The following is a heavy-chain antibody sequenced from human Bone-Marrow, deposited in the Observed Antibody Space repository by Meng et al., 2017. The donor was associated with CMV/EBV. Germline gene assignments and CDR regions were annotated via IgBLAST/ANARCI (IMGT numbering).Heavy chain of an antibody. CDR3: TTELMSTVTTGY. V-gene: IGHV3-15*01. CDR2: IKSKTDGGTT. CDR1: GFTFSNAW. Sequence: GGSLRLSCAASGFTFSNAWMSWVRQAPGKGLEWVGRIKSKTDGGTTDYAAPVKGRFTISRDDSKNTLYLQMNSLKTEDTAAYYCTTELMSTVTTGYWGQGTLVTVSS. D-gene: IGHD4-17*01. J-gene: IGHJ4*02.